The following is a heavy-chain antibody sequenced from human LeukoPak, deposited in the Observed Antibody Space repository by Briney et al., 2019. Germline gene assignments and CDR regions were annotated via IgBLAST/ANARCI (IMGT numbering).Heavy chain of an antibody. V-gene: IGHV7-4-1*02. Sequence: ASVKVSCKASEYTFTNYAMNWVRQAPGQGLEWMGWINTNTGNPTYAQGFTGRFVFFLDTSVSTAYLQISSLKAEDTAVYYCARGVLDSLGVSSGFDLWGQGTMVTVSS. CDR1: EYTFTNYA. CDR2: INTNTGNP. CDR3: ARGVLDSLGVSSGFDL. D-gene: IGHD3-16*01. J-gene: IGHJ3*01.